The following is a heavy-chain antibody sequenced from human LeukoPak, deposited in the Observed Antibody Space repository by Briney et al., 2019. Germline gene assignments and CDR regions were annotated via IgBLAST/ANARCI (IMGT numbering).Heavy chain of an antibody. D-gene: IGHD5-18*01. CDR3: AREDGYSYGQAFDI. CDR2: IWYDGSNK. V-gene: IGHV3-33*08. CDR1: GFTFSSYG. Sequence: PGGSLRLSCAASGFTFSSYGMHWVRQAPGKGLEWVAVIWYDGSNKYYADSVKGRFTISRDNSKNTLYLQMNSLRAEDTAVYYCAREDGYSYGQAFDIWGQGTMVTVSS. J-gene: IGHJ3*02.